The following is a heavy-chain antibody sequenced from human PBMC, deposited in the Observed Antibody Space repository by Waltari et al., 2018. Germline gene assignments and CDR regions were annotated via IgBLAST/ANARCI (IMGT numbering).Heavy chain of an antibody. J-gene: IGHJ1*01. CDR1: GYAFMSFG. CDR2: ISAYSGKT. CDR3: ARDVLHSAPSFSDS. Sequence: QVQLVQSGAEVEKPGASVKVSCKASGYAFMSFGFNWVRQAPGQGLEWMGWISAYSGKTEFAQNFQDRVTLTTDTSTSTAYMELTSLRSDDTALYYCARDVLHSAPSFSDSWGQGTLVTVSS. V-gene: IGHV1-18*01. D-gene: IGHD2-15*01.